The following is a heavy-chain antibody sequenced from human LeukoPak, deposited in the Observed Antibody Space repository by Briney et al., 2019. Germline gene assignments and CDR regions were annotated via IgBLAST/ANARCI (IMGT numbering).Heavy chain of an antibody. D-gene: IGHD5-18*01. CDR3: ARGYRHDAFDI. V-gene: IGHV1-2*04. Sequence: ASVTVSCTASGYTFTGYYMHWVRQAPGQGHEWMGWINPNSGGTNYAQKFQGWVTMTRDTSISTAYMELSRLRSDDTAVYYCARGYRHDAFDIWGQGTMVTVSS. J-gene: IGHJ3*02. CDR1: GYTFTGYY. CDR2: INPNSGGT.